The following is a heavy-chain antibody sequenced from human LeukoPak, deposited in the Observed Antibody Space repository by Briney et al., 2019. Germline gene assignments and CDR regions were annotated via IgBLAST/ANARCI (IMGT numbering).Heavy chain of an antibody. CDR3: ARRAMGSHREEYSSSFFDY. CDR1: GGSFSGYY. V-gene: IGHV4-34*01. D-gene: IGHD6-6*01. CDR2: INHSGST. Sequence: SETLSLTCAVYGGSFSGYYWSWIRQPPGKGLEWIGEINHSGSTNYNPSLESRVTISVDTSKNQFSLKLSSVTAADTAVYYCARRAMGSHREEYSSSFFDYWGQGTLVTVSS. J-gene: IGHJ4*02.